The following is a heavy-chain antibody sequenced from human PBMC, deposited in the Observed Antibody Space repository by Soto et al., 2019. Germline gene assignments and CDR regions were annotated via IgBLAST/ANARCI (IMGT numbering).Heavy chain of an antibody. V-gene: IGHV3-7*03. CDR2: IKQDGSEK. D-gene: IGHD2-2*01. J-gene: IGHJ6*02. CDR1: GVTFSSYW. CDR3: ARDPNIVLVPAALRSYYYYYGMDV. Sequence: GGSLRLSCAASGVTFSSYWMSWVRQAPGKGLEWVANIKQDGSEKYYVDSVKGRFTISRDNAKNSLYLQMNSLRAEDTAVYYCARDPNIVLVPAALRSYYYYYGMDVWGQGTTVTVSS.